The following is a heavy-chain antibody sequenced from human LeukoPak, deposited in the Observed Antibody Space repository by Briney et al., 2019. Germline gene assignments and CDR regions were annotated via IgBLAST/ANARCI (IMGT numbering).Heavy chain of an antibody. CDR2: INHSGST. CDR1: GGSFSGYY. V-gene: IGHV4-34*01. D-gene: IGHD1-14*01. CDR3: ARGRNRRFDP. J-gene: IGHJ5*02. Sequence: SETLSLTCAVYGGSFSGYYWSWIRQPPGKGLEWIGEINHSGSTNYNPSLKSRVTISVDTSKNQFSLKLSSVTAADTAVYHCARGRNRRFDPWGQGTLVTVSS.